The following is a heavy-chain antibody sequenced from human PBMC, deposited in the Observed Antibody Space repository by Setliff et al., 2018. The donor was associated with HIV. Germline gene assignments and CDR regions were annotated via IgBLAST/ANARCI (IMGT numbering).Heavy chain of an antibody. CDR3: ARVKVGASLVFDS. CDR2: ISSGNGNT. Sequence: ASVKVSCKAAGYTFTAYVIHWLRQVPGQGLEWMGWISSGNGNTKVSQKFQGRVTITRDTPASTAYLELSSLRSDDTSIYYCARVKVGASLVFDSWGQGTQVTVS. J-gene: IGHJ4*02. D-gene: IGHD1-26*01. CDR1: GYTFTAYV. V-gene: IGHV1-3*04.